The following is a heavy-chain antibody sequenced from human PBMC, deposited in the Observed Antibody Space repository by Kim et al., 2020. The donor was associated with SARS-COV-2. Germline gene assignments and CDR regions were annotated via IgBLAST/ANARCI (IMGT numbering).Heavy chain of an antibody. V-gene: IGHV3-23*01. CDR2: ISGSGDST. CDR3: AKDRYAGYYDSSGPLGY. CDR1: GFTFSNYA. D-gene: IGHD3-22*01. J-gene: IGHJ4*02. Sequence: GGSLRLSCAASGFTFSNYAMSWVRQAPGRGLEWVSAISGSGDSTYYADSVKGRFTISRDNSKNTLYLQMNRLRAEDTAVYYCAKDRYAGYYDSSGPLGYWGQGTLVTVSS.